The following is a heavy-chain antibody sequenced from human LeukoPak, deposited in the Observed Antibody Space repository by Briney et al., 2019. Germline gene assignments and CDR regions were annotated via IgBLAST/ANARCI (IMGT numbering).Heavy chain of an antibody. CDR3: ARGSGRRYFDWIPKGDYYYGMDV. V-gene: IGHV1-24*01. CDR1: GYTFTSYG. Sequence: GASVKVSCKASGYTFTSYGISWVRQAPGKGLEWMGGFDPEDGETIYAQKFQGRVTMTEDTSTDTAYMELSSLRSEDTAVYYCARGSGRRYFDWIPKGDYYYGMDVWGQGTTVTVSS. D-gene: IGHD3-9*01. CDR2: FDPEDGET. J-gene: IGHJ6*02.